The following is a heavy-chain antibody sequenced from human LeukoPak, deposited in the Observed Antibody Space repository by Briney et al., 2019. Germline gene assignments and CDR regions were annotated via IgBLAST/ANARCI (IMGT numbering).Heavy chain of an antibody. D-gene: IGHD5-18*01. CDR1: GFTFSSYW. CDR3: ARDRETARSIYWFDP. CDR2: INTDGSST. J-gene: IGHJ5*02. V-gene: IGHV3-74*01. Sequence: GGTLTLSCAASGFTFSSYWMHWVRHAPGTGLVRVSRINTDGSSTSYADSVKGRFTISRDNAKNTLYLQMNSLRAEDTAVYYCARDRETARSIYWFDPWGQGTLVTVSS.